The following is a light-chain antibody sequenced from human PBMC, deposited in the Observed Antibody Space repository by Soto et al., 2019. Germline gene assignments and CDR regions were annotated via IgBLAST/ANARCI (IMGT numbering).Light chain of an antibody. Sequence: EIVLTQSPATLSLSPGERATLSCRASQSVSSYLAWYQQKPGQAPRLLIYDASNRATGIPAGFSGSGSGTDFTLTISSLEPEDFAVYHCQQRSNWPPLTFGGGTKVEIK. J-gene: IGKJ4*01. V-gene: IGKV3-11*01. CDR3: QQRSNWPPLT. CDR1: QSVSSY. CDR2: DAS.